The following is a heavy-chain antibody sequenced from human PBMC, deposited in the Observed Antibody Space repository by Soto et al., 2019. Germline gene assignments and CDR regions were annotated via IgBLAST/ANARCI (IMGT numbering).Heavy chain of an antibody. CDR1: GFTLSDHY. J-gene: IGHJ4*02. CDR3: TSSRGDHRYFDN. Sequence: EVQLVESGGGLVQPGGSLRLSCSASGFTLSDHYMDWVRQAPGKGLEWVGRIRKKAYSYTTEYAASVKDRFTISRDDSRSSVYLQMNSLKIEDTAVYYCTSSRGDHRYFDNWGQGTLVTVSS. V-gene: IGHV3-72*01. D-gene: IGHD3-10*01. CDR2: IRKKAYSYTT.